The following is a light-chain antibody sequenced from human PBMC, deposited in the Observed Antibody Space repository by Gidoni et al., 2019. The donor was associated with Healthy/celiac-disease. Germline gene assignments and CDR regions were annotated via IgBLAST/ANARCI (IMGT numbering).Light chain of an antibody. J-gene: IGKJ1*01. V-gene: IGKV1-5*01. CDR3: QQYTQ. CDR2: DAS. CDR1: QSISSW. Sequence: DSNMTQSPSTLSASVGDRVTITCRARQSISSWWAWYQQKPGKAPKLLIYDASSLESVVPSRFSGSGSGTEFPLTISSLQPDDFATYCCQQYTQFGQGTKVEIK.